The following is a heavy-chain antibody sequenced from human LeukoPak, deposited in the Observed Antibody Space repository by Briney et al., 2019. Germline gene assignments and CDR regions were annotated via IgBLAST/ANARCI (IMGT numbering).Heavy chain of an antibody. J-gene: IGHJ4*02. V-gene: IGHV3-7*01. Sequence: GGSLRLSCVGALGSHWMGWVRQAPGKGLEWVANIKEDGSQKYYMDSVKGRFTISRDNAKSSLFLQMNNLRVEDTAVYYCTRDQTWGQGTLVAVSS. CDR2: IKEDGSQK. CDR3: TRDQT. CDR1: LGSHW.